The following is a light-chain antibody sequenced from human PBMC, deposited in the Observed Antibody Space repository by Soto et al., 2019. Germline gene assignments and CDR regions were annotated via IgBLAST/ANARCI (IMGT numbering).Light chain of an antibody. CDR1: SSDVGGYNY. CDR2: DVS. CDR3: SSYTSNTHYV. J-gene: IGLJ1*01. Sequence: QSALTQPASVSGSPGQSITISCTETSSDVGGYNYVSWYQQHPGEAPKLMIYDVSYRPSGVSSRFSGSKSGNTASLTISGLQAEDEADYYCSSYTSNTHYVFGTGTQLTVL. V-gene: IGLV2-14*03.